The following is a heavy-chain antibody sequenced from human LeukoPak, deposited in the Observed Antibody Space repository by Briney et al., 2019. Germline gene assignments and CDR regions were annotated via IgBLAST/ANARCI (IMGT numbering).Heavy chain of an antibody. V-gene: IGHV1-69*13. CDR3: AREKETASAFDI. J-gene: IGHJ3*02. CDR2: IIPIFGTA. CDR1: GGTFSSYA. Sequence: GASVKVSCKASGGTFSSYAISWVRQALGQGLEWMGGIIPIFGTANYAQKFQGRVTITADESTSTAYMELSSLRSEDTAVYYCAREKETASAFDIWGQGTMVTVSS. D-gene: IGHD2-21*02.